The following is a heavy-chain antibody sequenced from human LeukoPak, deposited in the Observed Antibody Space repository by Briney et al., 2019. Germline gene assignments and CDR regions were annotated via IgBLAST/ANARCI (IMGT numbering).Heavy chain of an antibody. J-gene: IGHJ3*02. CDR1: GYTFTGYY. Sequence: ASVKVSCKASGYTFTGYYMHWVRQAPGQGLEWMGRIIPILGIANYAQKFQGRVTITADKSTSTAYMELSSLRSEDTAVYYCARGLDSSGVAFDIWGQGTMVTVSS. CDR3: ARGLDSSGVAFDI. D-gene: IGHD3-22*01. V-gene: IGHV1-69*02. CDR2: IIPILGIA.